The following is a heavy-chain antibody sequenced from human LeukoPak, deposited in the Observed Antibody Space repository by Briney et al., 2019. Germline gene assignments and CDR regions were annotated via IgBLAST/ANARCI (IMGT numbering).Heavy chain of an antibody. CDR3: ATIPKGSSGWFSEDY. Sequence: SETLSLTCTVSGGSISSYYWSWIRRPPGKGLEWIGYIYYSGSTNYNPSLKSRVTISVDTSKNQFSLKLSSVTAADTAVYYCATIPKGSSGWFSEDYWGQGTLVTVSS. J-gene: IGHJ4*02. CDR2: IYYSGST. D-gene: IGHD6-19*01. CDR1: GGSISSYY. V-gene: IGHV4-59*01.